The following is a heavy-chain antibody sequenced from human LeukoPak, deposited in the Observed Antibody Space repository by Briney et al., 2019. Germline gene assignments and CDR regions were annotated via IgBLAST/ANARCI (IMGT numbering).Heavy chain of an antibody. D-gene: IGHD1-14*01. CDR3: ARDNPTGLAPLDY. Sequence: SETLSLTCTVSGYSISSGYYWGWIRQPPGKGLEWIGSIYHSGSTYYNPSLKSRVTISVDTSKNQFSLKLSSVTAADTAVYYCARDNPTGLAPLDYWGQGTLVPSPQ. V-gene: IGHV4-38-2*02. CDR2: IYHSGST. J-gene: IGHJ4*02. CDR1: GYSISSGYY.